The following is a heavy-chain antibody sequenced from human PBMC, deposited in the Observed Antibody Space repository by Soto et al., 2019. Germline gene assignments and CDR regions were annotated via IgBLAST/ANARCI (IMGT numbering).Heavy chain of an antibody. CDR3: AGGSGWYDPYYYGMDV. CDR2: IWYDGCNK. J-gene: IGHJ6*02. Sequence: QVQLVESGGGVVQPGRSLRLSCAASGFTFSSYGMHWVRQAPGKGLEWVAVIWYDGCNKYYADSVKGRFTISRDNSKNTLYLQMNSLRAEDTAVYYCAGGSGWYDPYYYGMDVWGQGTTVTVSS. CDR1: GFTFSSYG. D-gene: IGHD6-19*01. V-gene: IGHV3-33*01.